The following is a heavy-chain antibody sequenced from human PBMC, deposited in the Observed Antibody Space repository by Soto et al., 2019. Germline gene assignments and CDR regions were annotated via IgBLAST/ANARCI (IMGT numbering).Heavy chain of an antibody. Sequence: QVQLVESGGGVVQPWRSLRLSCAASGFTFSSYGMHWVRQAPGKGLEWVAVIWYDGSNQYYADSVKGRFTISRDNSKKMLYRKMNSLSAGDTVVYYWARDNCAYGSGSYCWFDPWCQGTLVTVSS. D-gene: IGHD3-10*01. V-gene: IGHV3-33*01. CDR1: GFTFSSYG. CDR3: ARDNCAYGSGSYCWFDP. CDR2: IWYDGSNQ. J-gene: IGHJ5*02.